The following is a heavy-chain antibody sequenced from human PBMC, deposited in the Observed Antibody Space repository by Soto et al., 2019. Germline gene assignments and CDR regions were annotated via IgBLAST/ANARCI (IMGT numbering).Heavy chain of an antibody. CDR3: ARDCSGGSCPYYGMDV. D-gene: IGHD2-15*01. CDR2: IGTAGDT. V-gene: IGHV3-13*01. Sequence: GGSLRLSCAASGFTFSSYDMHWVRQATGKGLEWVSAIGTAGDTYYPGSVKGRFTISRENAKNSLYLQMNSLRAEDTAVYYCARDCSGGSCPYYGMDVWGQGTTVTVSS. CDR1: GFTFSSYD. J-gene: IGHJ6*02.